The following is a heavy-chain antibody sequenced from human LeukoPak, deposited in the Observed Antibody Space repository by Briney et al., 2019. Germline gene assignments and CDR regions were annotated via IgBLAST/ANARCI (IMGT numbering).Heavy chain of an antibody. V-gene: IGHV3-30*18. J-gene: IGHJ6*02. CDR2: ISYDGSNK. D-gene: IGHD2-8*02. CDR1: GFTFSSYG. CDR3: AKGPWSYFYTMDV. Sequence: SGGSLRLSCAASGFTFSSYGMHWVRQAPGKGLEWVAVISYDGSNKYYADSVKGRFTISRDNSKNTLYLQMNSLRAEDTAVYYCAKGPWSYFYTMDVWGQGTTVTVSS.